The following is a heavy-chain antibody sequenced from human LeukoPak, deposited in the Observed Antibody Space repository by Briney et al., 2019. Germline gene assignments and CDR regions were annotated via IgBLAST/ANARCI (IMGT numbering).Heavy chain of an antibody. CDR2: ISSSGSTI. Sequence: GGSLRLSCAASGFTFSDYYMSWIRQAPGKGLEWVSYISSSGSTIYYADSVKGRFTISRDNAKNSLYLQMNSLRAEDTAVYYCARVTGGCSSTTCPWGFDHRGQGTLVTVSS. CDR1: GFTFSDYY. V-gene: IGHV3-11*04. J-gene: IGHJ4*02. D-gene: IGHD2-2*01. CDR3: ARVTGGCSSTTCPWGFDH.